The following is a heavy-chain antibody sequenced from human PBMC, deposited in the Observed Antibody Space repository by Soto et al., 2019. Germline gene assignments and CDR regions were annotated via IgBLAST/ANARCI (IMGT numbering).Heavy chain of an antibody. CDR1: GFIFSNYV. D-gene: IGHD3-10*01. CDR3: AREVLWSRYFDY. V-gene: IGHV3-30-3*01. Sequence: QVQLVESGGGVVQPGRSLRLSCAASGFIFSNYVMYWVRQALGKGLEWVAFMSYDGTTKSYAVSVKGRFTISRDNSQNTLYLQMNSLRPEDTGVYYCAREVLWSRYFDYWGQGVLVTVSS. CDR2: MSYDGTTK. J-gene: IGHJ4*02.